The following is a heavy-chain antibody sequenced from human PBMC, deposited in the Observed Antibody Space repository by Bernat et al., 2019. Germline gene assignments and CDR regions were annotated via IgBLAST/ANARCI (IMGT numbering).Heavy chain of an antibody. CDR2: VSGDGNTI. CDR3: AREIVGTIGPFDY. D-gene: IGHD5-12*01. J-gene: IGHJ4*02. Sequence: VQLLESGGGVVQPGRSLRLSCAASGFIFSSYSMHWVRQAPGKGLEWVAVVSGDGNTIFYADSVKGRFTISRDNSENTLYLQMNSLRAEDMAVYYCAREIVGTIGPFDYWGQGTLVTVSS. V-gene: IGHV3-30*04. CDR1: GFIFSSYS.